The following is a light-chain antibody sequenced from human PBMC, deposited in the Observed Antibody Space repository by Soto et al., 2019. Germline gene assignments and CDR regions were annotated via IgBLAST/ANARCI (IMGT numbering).Light chain of an antibody. CDR2: AAS. CDR3: QQRSNWPPYT. V-gene: IGKV3-11*01. J-gene: IGKJ2*01. Sequence: EVVLTQSPATLSLSPGERATLSCRASQSVTSNLAWYQQKPGQTPSLLIYAASTRATGIPARFSGSGSGTDFALTISSLEPEDFAVYYCQQRSNWPPYTFGQGTKLEIK. CDR1: QSVTSN.